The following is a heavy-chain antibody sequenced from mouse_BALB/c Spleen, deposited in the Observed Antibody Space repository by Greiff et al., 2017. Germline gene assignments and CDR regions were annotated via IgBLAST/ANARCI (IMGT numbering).Heavy chain of an antibody. J-gene: IGHJ3*01. CDR1: GYTFTSYW. D-gene: IGHD4-1*01. Sequence: QVQLKQSGAELAKPGASVKMSCKASGYTFTSYWMHWVKQRPGQGLEWIGYINPSTGYTEYNQKFKDKATLTADKSSSTAYMQLSSLTSEDSAVYYCARAGTGTWFAYWGQGTLVTVSA. CDR2: INPSTGYT. V-gene: IGHV1-7*01. CDR3: ARAGTGTWFAY.